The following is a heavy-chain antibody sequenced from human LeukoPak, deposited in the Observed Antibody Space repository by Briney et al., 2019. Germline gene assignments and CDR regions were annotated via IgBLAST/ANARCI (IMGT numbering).Heavy chain of an antibody. CDR1: GFTFSSYG. CDR2: IWYDGSNG. CDR3: AKDGGGFYYYYGMDV. V-gene: IGHV3-33*06. Sequence: GGSLRLSCAASGFTFSSYGMHWVRQAPGKGLEWVAVIWYDGSNGYYADSVKGRFTISRDNSKNTLYLQLNSLRAEDTAVYYCAKDGGGFYYYYGMDVWGQGTTVTVSS. J-gene: IGHJ6*02.